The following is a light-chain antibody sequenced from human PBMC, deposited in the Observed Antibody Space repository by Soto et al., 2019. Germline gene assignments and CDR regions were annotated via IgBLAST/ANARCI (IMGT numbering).Light chain of an antibody. CDR1: QSISNY. V-gene: IGKV1-39*01. CDR2: AAS. Sequence: DIQMTQSPSSLSASVGDRVTITCPASQSISNYLNWYQQKPGTAPKLLIYAASSMQSGVPSRFSGSGSETDFTLTISSLQPDDSATYYCQQSFSPLWTFGQGTKVEV. J-gene: IGKJ1*01. CDR3: QQSFSPLWT.